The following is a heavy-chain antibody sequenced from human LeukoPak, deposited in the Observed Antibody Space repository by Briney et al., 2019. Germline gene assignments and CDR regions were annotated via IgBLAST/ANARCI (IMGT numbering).Heavy chain of an antibody. D-gene: IGHD2-2*01. CDR2: INPNSGGT. V-gene: IGHV1-2*02. Sequence: ASVKVSCKASGYTFTGYYMHWVRQAPGQGLEWMGWINPNSGGTNYAQKFQGRVTMTRDTSISTAYMELSRLRSDDTAVYYCACVPAAVSWPIDYWGQGTLVTVSS. J-gene: IGHJ4*02. CDR1: GYTFTGYY. CDR3: ACVPAAVSWPIDY.